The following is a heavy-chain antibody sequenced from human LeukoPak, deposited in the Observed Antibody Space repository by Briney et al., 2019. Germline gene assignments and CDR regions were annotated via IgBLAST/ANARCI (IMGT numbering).Heavy chain of an antibody. J-gene: IGHJ4*02. CDR1: GFAFSSYN. D-gene: IGHD2-2*01. CDR3: ARAGTCSSTSCDGGIEY. Sequence: GGSLRLSCAASGFAFSSYNMKWVRQAPGKGLEWVSFISTTSTYIYYADSVKGRFTVSRDSSKNLLYLQMDSLRVEDTAVYYCARAGTCSSTSCDGGIEYWGQGTLVTVSS. CDR2: ISTTSTYI. V-gene: IGHV3-21*06.